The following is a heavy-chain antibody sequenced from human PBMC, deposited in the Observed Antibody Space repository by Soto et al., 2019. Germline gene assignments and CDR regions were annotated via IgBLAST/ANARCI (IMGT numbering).Heavy chain of an antibody. Sequence: GGSLRLSCAASGFTFSSDWMHWVRQAAGKGLVWVSRINMDGSSTNYADSVKGRFTISRDNAKNTLYLQMNGLRADDTAVYYCARGPRGLYGNDYWGQGALVTVSS. D-gene: IGHD4-4*01. V-gene: IGHV3-74*01. CDR3: ARGPRGLYGNDY. J-gene: IGHJ4*02. CDR2: INMDGSST. CDR1: GFTFSSDW.